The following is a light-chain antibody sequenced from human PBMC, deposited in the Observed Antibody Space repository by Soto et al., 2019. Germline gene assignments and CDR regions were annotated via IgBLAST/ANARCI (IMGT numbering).Light chain of an antibody. J-gene: IGKJ4*01. CDR1: QTVSSNY. Sequence: EIVLTQSPGTLSVPLRETATLSCRASQTVSSNYVAWYQQKPGQAPRLLIYGATNRATGVPDNFSGGGSGTAFTLTIVSLEPEDTAIYSCQQYGSSPPTFGGGTKVEIK. V-gene: IGKV3-20*01. CDR2: GAT. CDR3: QQYGSSPPT.